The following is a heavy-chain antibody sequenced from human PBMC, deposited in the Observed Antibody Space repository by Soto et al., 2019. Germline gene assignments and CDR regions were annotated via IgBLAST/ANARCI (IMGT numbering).Heavy chain of an antibody. CDR1: GFAFSNYG. J-gene: IGHJ4*02. V-gene: IGHV3-23*01. CDR3: AKFYANSMYDISSVTDY. D-gene: IGHD6-6*01. Sequence: PGGSLRLSCAASGFAFSNYGLTWVRQAPGKGLEWVSAISGSGGSTFYADSVKGRFTISRDNSQHTLYLQMNSLRAEDTAVYFCAKFYANSMYDISSVTDYWGQGTLVTVSS. CDR2: ISGSGGST.